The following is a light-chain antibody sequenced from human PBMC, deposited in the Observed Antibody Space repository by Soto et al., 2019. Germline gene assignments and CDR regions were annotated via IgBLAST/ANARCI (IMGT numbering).Light chain of an antibody. CDR2: QDK. CDR1: DLGDRY. V-gene: IGLV3-1*01. Sequence: YELTQPPSVSVSPGQTATITCSGDDLGDRYAYRYRQKPGQSPGLVMFQDKKRPSGIPERLSGSNSGNTATLTLSGTQAMDEADYYCQAWDSSTYVFGSGTKVTV. J-gene: IGLJ1*01. CDR3: QAWDSSTYV.